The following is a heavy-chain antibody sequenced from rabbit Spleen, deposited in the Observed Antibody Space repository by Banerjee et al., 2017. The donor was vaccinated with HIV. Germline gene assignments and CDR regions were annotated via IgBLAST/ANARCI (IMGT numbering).Heavy chain of an antibody. J-gene: IGHJ6*01. CDR1: GFSFSNKAV. D-gene: IGHD1-1*01. V-gene: IGHV1S45*01. CDR3: ARDTSSSFSSYGMDL. Sequence: QEQLVESGGGLVQPEGSLKLSCTASGFSFSNKAVMCWVRQAPGKGLELIACIYTGSSRSTYYASWAKGRFTISKTSSTTVTLQMTRLTAADTATYFCARDTSSSFSSYGMDLWGPGTLVTVS. CDR2: IYTGSSRST.